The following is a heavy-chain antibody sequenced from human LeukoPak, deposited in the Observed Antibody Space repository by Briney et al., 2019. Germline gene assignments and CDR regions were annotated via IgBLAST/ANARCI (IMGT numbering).Heavy chain of an antibody. V-gene: IGHV3-48*04. CDR3: ARAPTPYYFDY. CDR2: ISSSGTTI. Sequence: PGGSLRLSCAASGFTFSSYSMNWVRQAPGKGLEWVSYISSSGTTIYYADSVKGRFTISRDNGKNSLYLQMNSLRAEDTAVYYCARAPTPYYFDYWGQGTLVTVSS. CDR1: GFTFSSYS. J-gene: IGHJ4*02.